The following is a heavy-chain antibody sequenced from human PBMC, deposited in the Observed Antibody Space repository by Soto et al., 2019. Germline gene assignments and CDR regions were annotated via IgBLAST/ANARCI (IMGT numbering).Heavy chain of an antibody. Sequence: QVQLVESGGGVVQPGRSLRLSCAASGFTFSSYAMHWVRQAPGKGLEWVAVISYDGSNKYYADSVKGRFTISRDNSKNPLYLQMNSLRAEDTAVYYCARTLTYYDFWSAKDWGQGTLVTVSS. D-gene: IGHD3-3*01. CDR1: GFTFSSYA. CDR3: ARTLTYYDFWSAKD. CDR2: ISYDGSNK. J-gene: IGHJ4*02. V-gene: IGHV3-30-3*01.